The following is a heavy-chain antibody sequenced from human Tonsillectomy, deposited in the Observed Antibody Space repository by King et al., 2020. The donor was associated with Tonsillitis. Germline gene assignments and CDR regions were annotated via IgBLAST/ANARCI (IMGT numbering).Heavy chain of an antibody. CDR1: GGFISDYY. CDR2: IYYSGST. V-gene: IGHV4-59*01. CDR3: ARSPIRFLGAYNYSMDV. Sequence: QLQESGPGLVKPSETLSLTCTVSGGFISDYYWSWIRQPPGKGLEWIGYIYYSGSTNYNPSLKSRVTISVDTSKNQFSLNLSSVTAADTAVYYCARSPIRFLGAYNYSMDVWGKGTTVTVSS. J-gene: IGHJ6*03. D-gene: IGHD3-3*01.